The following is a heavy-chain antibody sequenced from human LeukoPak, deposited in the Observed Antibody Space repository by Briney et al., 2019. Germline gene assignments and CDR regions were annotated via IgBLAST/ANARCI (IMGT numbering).Heavy chain of an antibody. V-gene: IGHV4-59*12. CDR1: GGSTSSY. D-gene: IGHD6-19*01. Sequence: SGTLSLTCTVSGGSTSSYWSWIRQPPGQGLEWIGYIYYSGSTSYNPSLKSRVTISLDMSKNQFSLKLSSVTAADTAVYYCAGSIAVAGTDFDYWGQGTLVTVSS. J-gene: IGHJ4*02. CDR2: IYYSGST. CDR3: AGSIAVAGTDFDY.